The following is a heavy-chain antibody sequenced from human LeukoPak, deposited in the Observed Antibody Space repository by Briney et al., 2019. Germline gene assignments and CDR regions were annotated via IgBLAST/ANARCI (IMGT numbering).Heavy chain of an antibody. CDR3: ARMYSSSWGYCGGDCYLDY. CDR2: IYYSGST. Sequence: PSETLSLTCTVSGGSISSSSYYWGWIRQPPGKGLEWIGSIYYSGSTYYNPSLKSRVTISVDTSKNQFSLKLSSVTAADTAVYYCARMYSSSWGYCGGDCYLDYWGQGTLVTVSS. CDR1: GGSISSSSYY. V-gene: IGHV4-39*07. J-gene: IGHJ4*02. D-gene: IGHD2-21*02.